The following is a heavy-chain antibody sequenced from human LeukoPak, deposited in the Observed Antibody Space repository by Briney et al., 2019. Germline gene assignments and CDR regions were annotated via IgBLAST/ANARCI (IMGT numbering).Heavy chain of an antibody. CDR2: IYYSGSA. V-gene: IGHV4-39*07. D-gene: IGHD1-26*01. CDR1: GGSISSSSYY. J-gene: IGHJ4*02. Sequence: PSETLSLTCTVSGGSISSSSYYWGWIRQPPGKGLEWIGSIYYSGSAYYNPSLKSRVTISVDTSKNQFSLKLTSVTAADTAVYYCARTRSGYSTLGYWGQGTLVAASS. CDR3: ARTRSGYSTLGY.